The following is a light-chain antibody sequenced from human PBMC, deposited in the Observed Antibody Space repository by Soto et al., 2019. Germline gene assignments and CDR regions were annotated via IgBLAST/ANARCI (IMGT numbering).Light chain of an antibody. CDR3: QELKSYLYT. CDR1: QGISNY. CDR2: AAS. J-gene: IGKJ2*01. V-gene: IGKV1-9*01. Sequence: DIQLTQSPSFLSASVGDRVTITCRASQGISNYLAWYQQKPGKVPQLLIYAASTLQSGVPSRCSGSGSGTEFTLTISSMQPEDFATYYCQELKSYLYTFGQGTKLDIK.